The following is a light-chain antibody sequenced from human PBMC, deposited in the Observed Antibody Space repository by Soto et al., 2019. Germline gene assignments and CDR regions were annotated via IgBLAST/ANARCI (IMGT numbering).Light chain of an antibody. J-gene: IGLJ2*01. CDR3: QSYDSSLRVYVV. CDR1: SANIGAGYD. CDR2: GNN. Sequence: QSVLTQPPSISGAPGQSITISCTGSSANIGAGYDVHWYQQFPGTAPKLLIHGNNDRPSGVSDRFSASKSGTSASLAITGLQAEDEAHYYCQSYDSSLRVYVVFGGGTKLTVL. V-gene: IGLV1-40*01.